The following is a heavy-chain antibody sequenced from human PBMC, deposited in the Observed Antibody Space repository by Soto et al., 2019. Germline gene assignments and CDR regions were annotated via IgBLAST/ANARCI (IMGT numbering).Heavy chain of an antibody. Sequence: KAACKGAGCTDSGYGISGVGQSPGQGLEWMGWISAYNGNTNYAQKLQGRVTMTTDTSTSTAYMELRSLRSDDTAVYYGARGHRYGDYILDYWVQGTLVTVS. V-gene: IGHV1-18*04. CDR1: GCTDSGYG. CDR2: ISAYNGNT. CDR3: ARGHRYGDYILDY. D-gene: IGHD4-17*01. J-gene: IGHJ4*02.